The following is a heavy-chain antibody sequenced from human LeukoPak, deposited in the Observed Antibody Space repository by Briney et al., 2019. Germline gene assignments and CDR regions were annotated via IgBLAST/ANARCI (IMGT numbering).Heavy chain of an antibody. CDR1: GYSISSGYY. D-gene: IGHD2-2*02. Sequence: SETLSLTCTVSGYSISSGYYWGWIRQPPGKGLEWIGSIYHSGSTYYNPSLKSRVTISVDTSKNQFSLKLSSVTAADTAVYYCARDNTPQHWGQGTLVTVSS. J-gene: IGHJ1*01. CDR2: IYHSGST. CDR3: ARDNTPQH. V-gene: IGHV4-38-2*02.